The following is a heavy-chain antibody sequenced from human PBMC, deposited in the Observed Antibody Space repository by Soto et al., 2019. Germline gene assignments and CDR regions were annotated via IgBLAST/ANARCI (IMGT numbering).Heavy chain of an antibody. CDR3: ARVRYCSGGSCLTS. V-gene: IGHV3-21*01. D-gene: IGHD2-15*01. Sequence: EVQLVESGGGLVKPGGFLRLSCAASGFTFSSYSMNWVRQAPGKGLEWVSSISSSSSYIYYADSVKGRFTISRDNAKNSLYLQMNSLRAEDTAVYYCARVRYCSGGSCLTSWGQGTLVTVSS. J-gene: IGHJ5*02. CDR1: GFTFSSYS. CDR2: ISSSSSYI.